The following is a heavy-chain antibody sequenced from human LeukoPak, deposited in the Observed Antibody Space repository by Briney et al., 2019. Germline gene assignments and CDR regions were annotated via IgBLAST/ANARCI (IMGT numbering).Heavy chain of an antibody. D-gene: IGHD6-19*01. J-gene: IGHJ6*03. CDR3: ARFVQEGIAVAGSMSYYYMDV. CDR2: IYPGDSDT. CDR1: GYSFTSYW. Sequence: GESLKISCKGSGYSFTSYWIGWVRQMPGKGLEWMGIIYPGDSDTRYSPSFQGQVTISADKSISTAYLQWSSLKASDTAMYYCARFVQEGIAVAGSMSYYYMDVWGKGTTVTVSS. V-gene: IGHV5-51*01.